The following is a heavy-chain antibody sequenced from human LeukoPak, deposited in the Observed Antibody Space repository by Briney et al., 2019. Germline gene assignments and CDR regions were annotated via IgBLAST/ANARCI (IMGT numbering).Heavy chain of an antibody. CDR2: IHWNSGST. CDR3: ARLSAMVRGPEDIFYFEY. J-gene: IGHJ4*02. V-gene: IGHV3-20*04. D-gene: IGHD3-10*01. CDR1: GFTFDDYG. Sequence: GGSLRLSCVASGFTFDDYGISWVRQAPGKGLEWVSRIHWNSGSTRYADSVKGRFTISRDIAKQFVFLQMNSLRAEDTALYYCARLSAMVRGPEDIFYFEYWGLGTLVTVSS.